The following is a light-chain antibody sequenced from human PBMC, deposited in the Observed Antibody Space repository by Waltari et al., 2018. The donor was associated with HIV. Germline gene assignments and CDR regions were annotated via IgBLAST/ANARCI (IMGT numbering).Light chain of an antibody. CDR1: SLPNRY. J-gene: IGLJ3*02. V-gene: IGLV3-25*03. CDR2: KDI. CDR3: QSTDFDGTWV. Sequence: SSDLTQPPSVSVSPGQTARINCSRGSLPNRYSSWYSQKAGQAPVLLIYKDIERHSGIPERISGSESGTGVTLTISGVQAGDEGDYFCQSTDFDGTWVFGGGTKLTVL.